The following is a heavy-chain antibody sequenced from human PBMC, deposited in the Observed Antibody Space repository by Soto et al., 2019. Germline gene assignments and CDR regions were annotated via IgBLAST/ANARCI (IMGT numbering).Heavy chain of an antibody. V-gene: IGHV3-43*01. Sequence: GGSLRLSCAAAGGTFDDYTMHWVRQAPGKGLGWVSLISWDGGSTYYADSVKGRFTISRDNSKNSLYLQMNSLRTEDTALYYCAKDMTGQDYWGQGTLVTVSS. CDR3: AKDMTGQDY. J-gene: IGHJ4*02. CDR2: ISWDGGST. CDR1: GGTFDDYT.